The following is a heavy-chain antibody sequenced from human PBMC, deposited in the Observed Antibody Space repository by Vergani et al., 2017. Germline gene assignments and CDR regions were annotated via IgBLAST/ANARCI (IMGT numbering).Heavy chain of an antibody. CDR2: IHHSGDT. CDR3: ARHRGSGGFFPSSFFSGMDG. J-gene: IGHJ6*02. CDR1: DSSIMTNPY. D-gene: IGHD3-10*01. V-gene: IGHV4-38-2*01. Sequence: QVQLQESGPGLVKPSETLTLPCDVSDSSIMTNPYWGWFRQSPGKGLEWIGCIHHSGDTHYNSSLKSRVSISIVSSSKFSLSLTSLTAADTAIYYCARHRGSGGFFPSSFFSGMDGWGHGTTVTVSS.